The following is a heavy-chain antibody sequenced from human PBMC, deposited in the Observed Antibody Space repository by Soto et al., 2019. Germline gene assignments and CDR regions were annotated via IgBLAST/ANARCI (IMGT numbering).Heavy chain of an antibody. Sequence: QVQLVQSGAEVKKPGSSVKVSCKASGGTFSSYAISWVRQAPGQGLEWMGGIIPIFGTANYAQKLQGRVTITADKSTSTAYMELRSLRSDDTAVYYCASPTMDYYYYYGMDVWGQGTTVTVSS. CDR2: IIPIFGTA. J-gene: IGHJ6*02. CDR3: ASPTMDYYYYYGMDV. CDR1: GGTFSSYA. V-gene: IGHV1-69*14. D-gene: IGHD3-10*01.